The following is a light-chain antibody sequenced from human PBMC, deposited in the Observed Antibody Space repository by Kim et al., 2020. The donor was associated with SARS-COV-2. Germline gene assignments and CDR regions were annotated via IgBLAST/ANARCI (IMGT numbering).Light chain of an antibody. CDR1: SSDIGDYNY. CDR2: DVS. CDR3: SSYTSSRTYV. Sequence: QSALTQPASVSGSPGQSITISCTGSSSDIGDYNYVSWYQQHPGTAPKLMIYDVSNRPSGVPNRFSGSKSGNTASLTISGLQAEDEADYFCSSYTSSRTYVFGTGTKVTVL. J-gene: IGLJ1*01. V-gene: IGLV2-14*03.